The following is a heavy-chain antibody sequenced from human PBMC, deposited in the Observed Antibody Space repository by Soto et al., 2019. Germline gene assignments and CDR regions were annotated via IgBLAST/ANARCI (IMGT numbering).Heavy chain of an antibody. Sequence: GGSLRLSCAASGFTFSSYAMNWVRQAPGKGLEWVSAISGSGGSTYYADSVKGRFTISRDNSKNTLYLQMNSLRAEDTAVYYCAKGDSSWFEYFQHWGQGTLVTVSS. CDR3: AKGDSSWFEYFQH. D-gene: IGHD6-13*01. J-gene: IGHJ1*01. CDR2: ISGSGGST. V-gene: IGHV3-23*01. CDR1: GFTFSSYA.